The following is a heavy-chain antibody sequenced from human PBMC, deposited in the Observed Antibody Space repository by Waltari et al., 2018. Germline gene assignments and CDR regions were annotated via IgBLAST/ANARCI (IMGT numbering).Heavy chain of an antibody. CDR3: GRAPGDGAEYFQH. V-gene: IGHV3-74*01. CDR1: GFTFSSYW. CDR2: MNSDGVST. J-gene: IGHJ1*01. Sequence: EVQLVESGGGLVQPGGSLRLSCAASGFTFSSYWMHWVRQAPGKGLVWVSRMNSDGVSTRYAESEKGRFTSSRDNAKDTLYLQMNSLRAEDTAVYYCGRAPGDGAEYFQHWGQGTLVTVSS. D-gene: IGHD7-27*01.